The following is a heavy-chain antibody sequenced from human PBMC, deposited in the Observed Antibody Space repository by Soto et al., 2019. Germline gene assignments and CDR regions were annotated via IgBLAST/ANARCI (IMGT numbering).Heavy chain of an antibody. CDR1: GYTFTAFY. J-gene: IGHJ6*02. CDR3: ARGHSTDCSNGVCSFFYNHEMDV. D-gene: IGHD2-8*01. Sequence: ASVKVSCKASGYTFTAFYIHWLRLAPGQGPEWMAWINPDSGGTYFAPKFQGRVTLTRDTSINTAYMELTRLKSDDTAVYFCARGHSTDCSNGVCSFFYNHEMDVWGQGTTVTVSS. V-gene: IGHV1-2*02. CDR2: INPDSGGT.